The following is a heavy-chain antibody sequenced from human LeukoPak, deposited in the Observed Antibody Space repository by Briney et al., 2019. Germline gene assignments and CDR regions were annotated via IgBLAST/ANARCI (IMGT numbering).Heavy chain of an antibody. D-gene: IGHD5-24*01. V-gene: IGHV4-59*01. Sequence: SETLSLTCTVSGSSISSYNWSWIRQPPGKGLEWIGYIYYSESTNYNPSLKSRVTISVDTSMNQFSLKLSSVTAADTAVYYCARARDGAFYIWGQGKMFTVSS. CDR1: GSSISSYN. CDR3: ARARDGAFYI. J-gene: IGHJ3*02. CDR2: IYYSEST.